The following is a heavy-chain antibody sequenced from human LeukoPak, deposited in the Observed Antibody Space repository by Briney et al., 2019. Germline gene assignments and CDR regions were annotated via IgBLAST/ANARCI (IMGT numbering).Heavy chain of an antibody. J-gene: IGHJ4*02. CDR2: IYYSGST. D-gene: IGHD5-18*01. CDR1: GCSISSGDYY. Sequence: SETLSLACTVSGCSISSGDYYWSWIRQPPGRGLEWTGYIYYSGSTYYNPSLKSRVTISVDTSKNQFSLKLSSVTAADTAVYYCARYDVNTAMATVSYWGQGTLVTVSS. CDR3: ARYDVNTAMATVSY. V-gene: IGHV4-30-4*01.